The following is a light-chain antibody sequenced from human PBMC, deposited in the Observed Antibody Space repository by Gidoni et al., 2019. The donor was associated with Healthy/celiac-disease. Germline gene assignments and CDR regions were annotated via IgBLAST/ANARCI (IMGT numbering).Light chain of an antibody. CDR2: DDS. Sequence: SYVLTQPPSVSVAPGKTARITCGGNNMGSKSVHWYQQKPGQAPVLVVYDDSARPSGIPERFSGSNSGNTATLTISRVEAGDEADYYCQVWDSSSDHRYVFGTGTKVTVL. CDR3: QVWDSSSDHRYV. CDR1: NMGSKS. V-gene: IGLV3-21*03. J-gene: IGLJ1*01.